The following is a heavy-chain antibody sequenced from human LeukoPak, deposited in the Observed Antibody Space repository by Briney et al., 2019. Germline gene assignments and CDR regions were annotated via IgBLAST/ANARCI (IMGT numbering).Heavy chain of an antibody. Sequence: GGSLRLPCAASGFTFSSYSMNWVRQAPGKGLEWVSSISSSSSYIYYADSVKGRFSISRDNAKNSLYLQMNSLRAEDTAVYYCARDLWASGSAYWGQGTLVTVSS. CDR3: ARDLWASGSAY. D-gene: IGHD3-22*01. CDR1: GFTFSSYS. V-gene: IGHV3-21*01. CDR2: ISSSSSYI. J-gene: IGHJ4*02.